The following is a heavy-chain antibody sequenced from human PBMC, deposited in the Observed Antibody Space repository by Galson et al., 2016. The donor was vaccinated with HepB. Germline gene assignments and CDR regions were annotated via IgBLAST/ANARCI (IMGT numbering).Heavy chain of an antibody. D-gene: IGHD3-3*01. CDR3: AWGEIFGVTMRFAP. CDR1: GGTFSNLA. CDR2: FIPALKTR. J-gene: IGHJ5*02. Sequence: SVKVSCKASGGTFSNLAITWVRQDPRQGLEWMGGFIPALKTRNYAQRFQGRLTITADESSSTAYMELTSLRSEDTAVYYCAWGEIFGVTMRFAPWGQGTLVTVSS. V-gene: IGHV1-69*13.